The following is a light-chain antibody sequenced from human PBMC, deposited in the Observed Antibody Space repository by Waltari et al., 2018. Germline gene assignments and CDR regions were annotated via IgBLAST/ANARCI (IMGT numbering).Light chain of an antibody. J-gene: IGLJ2*01. CDR2: EVS. Sequence: QSALTQPPSVSGSPGPSVTISCTGTRRDVGSYNRVSWYQQPPGTAPKLLIYEVSNRPSGVPDRFSGSKSGNTASLTISGLQAEDEADYYCSSYTSSSTLVFGGGTKLTVL. CDR3: SSYTSSSTLV. CDR1: RRDVGSYNR. V-gene: IGLV2-18*02.